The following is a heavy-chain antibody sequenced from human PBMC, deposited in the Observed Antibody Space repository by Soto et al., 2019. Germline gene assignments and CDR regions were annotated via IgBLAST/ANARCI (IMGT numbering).Heavy chain of an antibody. CDR2: ISRKAHSSAT. CDR3: FFQAEDGIRYTVPVSAFLLNRSSDL. J-gene: IGHJ2*01. V-gene: IGHV3-73*01. D-gene: IGHD3-9*01. Sequence: PGGSLSLSCAAFGFTFSGSAMHWFRQAAWSGLVWVGRISRKAHSSATAYAASVKGRCTISRDDSKNTAYLQMNSLKTEDTAVYYFFFQAEDGIRYTVPVSAFLLNRSSDL. CDR1: GFTFSGSA.